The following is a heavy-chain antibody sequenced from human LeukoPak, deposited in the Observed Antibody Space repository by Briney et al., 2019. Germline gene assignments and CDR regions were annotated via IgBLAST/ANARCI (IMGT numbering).Heavy chain of an antibody. J-gene: IGHJ4*02. CDR3: TRGSGYTGNED. CDR1: GGSFSGYY. V-gene: IGHV4-34*01. Sequence: SETLSLTCAVYGGSFSGYYWSWIRQPPGKGLEWIGEINHSGSTNYNPSLKSRVTISVDTSKNQFSLKLSSVTAADTAVYYCTRGSGYTGNEDWGQGTLVTVSS. D-gene: IGHD5-12*01. CDR2: INHSGST.